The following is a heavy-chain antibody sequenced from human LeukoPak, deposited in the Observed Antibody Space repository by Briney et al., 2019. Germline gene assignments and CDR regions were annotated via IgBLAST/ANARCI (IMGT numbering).Heavy chain of an antibody. CDR2: MNPNNGNT. V-gene: IGHV1-8*01. Sequence: ASVKVSCKASGYTFTSYDINWVRQATGQGLEWMGWMNPNNGNTGYAQKFQGRVTMTRNTSISTAYMELSSLRSEDTAVYYCARGPRYCSSTSCYYNWFDPWGQGTLVTVSS. J-gene: IGHJ5*02. CDR1: GYTFTSYD. D-gene: IGHD2-2*01. CDR3: ARGPRYCSSTSCYYNWFDP.